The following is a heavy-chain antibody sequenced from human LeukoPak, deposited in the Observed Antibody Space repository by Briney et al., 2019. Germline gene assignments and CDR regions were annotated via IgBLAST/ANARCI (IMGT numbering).Heavy chain of an antibody. CDR1: GGSFSGYY. V-gene: IGHV4-34*01. CDR3: AKELPLARYFDTSGYFDY. J-gene: IGHJ4*02. D-gene: IGHD3-22*01. CDR2: INHSGST. Sequence: PSETLSLTCAVYGGSFSGYYWSWIRQPPGKGLEWIGEINHSGSTDYNPSLKSRVTISVDTSKNQFSLKLSSVTAADTAVYYCAKELPLARYFDTSGYFDYWGQGTLVTVSS.